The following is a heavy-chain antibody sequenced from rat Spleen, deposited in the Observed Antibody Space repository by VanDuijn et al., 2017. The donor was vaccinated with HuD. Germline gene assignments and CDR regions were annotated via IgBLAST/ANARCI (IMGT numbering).Heavy chain of an antibody. D-gene: IGHD1-2*01. J-gene: IGHJ2*01. CDR1: GFTFSSFA. CDR2: ISYDGGNT. V-gene: IGHV5-25*01. CDR3: ATGSTAIGDY. Sequence: EVQLVESGGGLVQPGRSMKLSCAASGFTFSSFAMAWVRQAPTKGLEWVASISYDGGNTYYRDSLKVRFTISRDNAKSSLYLQMDSLRSEDTSTYYCATGSTAIGDYWGQGVMVTVSS.